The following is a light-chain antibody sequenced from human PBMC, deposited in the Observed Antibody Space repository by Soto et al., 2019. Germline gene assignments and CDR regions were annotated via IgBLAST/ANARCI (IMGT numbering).Light chain of an antibody. Sequence: QSLPSQPAAVSGSPAQSITNSCTGTTSLVGNYNLVSCYQQHPGKAPKLMIYEGNKLPSGVSNRFSGSKSANTASLTISWLQAEDEADYYCCSYAGSSTSNYVFGTGTEVTVL. CDR1: TSLVGNYNL. CDR3: CSYAGSSTSNYV. V-gene: IGLV2-23*01. J-gene: IGLJ1*01. CDR2: EGN.